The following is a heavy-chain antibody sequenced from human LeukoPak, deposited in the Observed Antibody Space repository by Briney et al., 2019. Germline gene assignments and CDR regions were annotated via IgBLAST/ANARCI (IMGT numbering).Heavy chain of an antibody. D-gene: IGHD1-26*01. J-gene: IGHJ4*02. CDR2: TRNKANSYTT. V-gene: IGHV3-72*01. CDR3: TTDFGLVGATKGGFDY. CDR1: GFTFSDHY. Sequence: GGSLRLSCAASGFTFSDHYMDWVRQAPGKGLEWVGRTRNKANSYTTEYAASVKGRFTISRDDSKNSLYLQMNSLKTEDTAVYYCTTDFGLVGATKGGFDYWGQGTLVTVSS.